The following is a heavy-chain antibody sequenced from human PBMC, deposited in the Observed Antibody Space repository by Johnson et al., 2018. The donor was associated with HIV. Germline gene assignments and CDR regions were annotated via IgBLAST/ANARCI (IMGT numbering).Heavy chain of an antibody. CDR1: GFTFNPYG. V-gene: IGHV3-30*19. Sequence: QVQLVESGGGVVQPGRSLRLSCAASGFTFNPYGIHWVRRAPGKGLEWVAVISYDGRDAYYADSVKGRFTSSRDNSKNTLYLQMNSLRPEDSAVYYCASLYSGYDNDAFDIWGQGTMVTVSS. J-gene: IGHJ3*02. CDR3: ASLYSGYDNDAFDI. CDR2: ISYDGRDA. D-gene: IGHD5-12*01.